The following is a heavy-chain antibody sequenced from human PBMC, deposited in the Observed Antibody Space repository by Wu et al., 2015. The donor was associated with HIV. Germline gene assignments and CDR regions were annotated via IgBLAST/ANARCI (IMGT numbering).Heavy chain of an antibody. CDR2: INPNSGGT. CDR1: GYTFTGHY. J-gene: IGHJ6*02. CDR3: ARDHWDSVSWYYGVDV. Sequence: HVQLQQSGAEVRKPGASVKVSCKASGYTFTGHYMNWVRQAPGQGLEWIGWINPNSGGTNYAQKFQGRVTMTTDTSISTAYMELTRLTSDDTAIYYCARDHWDSVSWYYGVDVWGQGTTVTVSS. V-gene: IGHV1-2*02. D-gene: IGHD1-26*01.